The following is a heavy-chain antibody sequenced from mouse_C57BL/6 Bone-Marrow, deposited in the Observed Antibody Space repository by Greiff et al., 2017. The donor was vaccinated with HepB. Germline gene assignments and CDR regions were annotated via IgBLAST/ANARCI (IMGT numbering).Heavy chain of an antibody. CDR1: GYTFTDYN. J-gene: IGHJ2*01. D-gene: IGHD2-5*01. CDR3: ARGGPGPYSNDYFDY. Sequence: EVQLQQSGPELVKPGASVKIPCKASGYTFTDYNMDWVKQSHGKSLEWIGDINPNNGGTIYNQKFKGKATLTVDKSSSTAYMELRSLTSEDTAVYYCARGGPGPYSNDYFDYWGQGTTLTVSS. CDR2: INPNNGGT. V-gene: IGHV1-18*01.